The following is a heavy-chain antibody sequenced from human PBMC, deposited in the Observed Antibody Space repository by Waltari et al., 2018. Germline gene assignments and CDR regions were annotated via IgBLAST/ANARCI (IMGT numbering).Heavy chain of an antibody. D-gene: IGHD4-17*01. Sequence: QVQLQESGPGLVKPSETLSLTCTVSGGSISSYYWSWIRQPPGKGLEWIGYIYYSGSTNYNPSLKSRVTISVDTSKNQFSLKLSSVTAADTAVYYCARSNYGDRLSDAHGMDVWGQGTTVTVSS. CDR1: GGSISSYY. J-gene: IGHJ6*02. CDR3: ARSNYGDRLSDAHGMDV. CDR2: IYYSGST. V-gene: IGHV4-59*01.